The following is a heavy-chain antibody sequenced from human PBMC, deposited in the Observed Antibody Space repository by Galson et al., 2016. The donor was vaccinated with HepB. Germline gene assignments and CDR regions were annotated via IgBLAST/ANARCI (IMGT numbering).Heavy chain of an antibody. V-gene: IGHV3-48*01. D-gene: IGHD3-10*02. Sequence: SLRLSCAASGFTFSPYGMNWVRQAPGKGLEWVSYISSGSGTTYYADSVKGRFTISRDNAKQSLYLQMNSLRAEDTAVYYCARDLSNVRGSSWYFDFWGRGTLVTVSS. CDR1: GFTFSPYG. J-gene: IGHJ2*01. CDR2: ISSGSGTT. CDR3: ARDLSNVRGSSWYFDF.